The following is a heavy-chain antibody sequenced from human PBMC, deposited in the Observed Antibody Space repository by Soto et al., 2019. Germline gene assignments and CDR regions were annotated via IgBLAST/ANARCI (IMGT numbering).Heavy chain of an antibody. Sequence: SETLSLTCTVSGGSISSYYWSWIRQPPGKGLEWIGYIYYSGSTNYNPSLKSRVTISVDTSKNQFSLKLSSVTAADMAVYYCASLPRGSGSSDVWGKGTTVTVSS. CDR3: ASLPRGSGSSDV. D-gene: IGHD3-10*01. V-gene: IGHV4-59*01. CDR2: IYYSGST. CDR1: GGSISSYY. J-gene: IGHJ6*04.